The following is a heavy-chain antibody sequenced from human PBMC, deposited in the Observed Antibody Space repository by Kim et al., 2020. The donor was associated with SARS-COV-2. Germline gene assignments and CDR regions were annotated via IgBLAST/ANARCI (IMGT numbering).Heavy chain of an antibody. CDR2: IYTSGST. V-gene: IGHV4-61*02. CDR1: GGSISSGSYY. CDR3: AGFDTITMIAEELPPPYYYYGMDV. J-gene: IGHJ6*02. Sequence: SETLSLTCTVSGGSISSGSYYWSWIRQPAGKGLEWIGRIYTSGSTNYNPSLKSRVTISVDTSKNQFSLKLSSVTAADTAVYYCAGFDTITMIAEELPPPYYYYGMDVWGQGTTVTVSS. D-gene: IGHD3-22*01.